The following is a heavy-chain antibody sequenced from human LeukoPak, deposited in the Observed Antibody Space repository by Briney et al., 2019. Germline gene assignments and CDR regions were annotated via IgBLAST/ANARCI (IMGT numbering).Heavy chain of an antibody. J-gene: IGHJ4*02. V-gene: IGHV1-69*13. D-gene: IGHD5-24*01. CDR3: ARVERRWLHTIGYDY. CDR1: GGTFSSYA. CDR2: IIPIFGSA. Sequence: ASVKVSCKASGGTFSSYAISWVRQAPGQGLEWMGGIIPIFGSANYAQKFQGRVTITADESTSTAYMELSSLRSEDTAVYYRARVERRWLHTIGYDYWGQGTLVTVSS.